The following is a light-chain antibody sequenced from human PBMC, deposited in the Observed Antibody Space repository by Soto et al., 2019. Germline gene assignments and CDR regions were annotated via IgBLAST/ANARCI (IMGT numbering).Light chain of an antibody. CDR3: QQYGSSPRT. CDR2: GAS. Sequence: EIVLTQSPGTLSLSPGERATLSCRASQSVSSSYLGWYQQTPGQAPRLLIYGASSRATGIPDRFSGSGSGTDFTLTISRLEPEDFAVYYCQQYGSSPRTFGQGTKVDTK. V-gene: IGKV3-20*01. CDR1: QSVSSSY. J-gene: IGKJ1*01.